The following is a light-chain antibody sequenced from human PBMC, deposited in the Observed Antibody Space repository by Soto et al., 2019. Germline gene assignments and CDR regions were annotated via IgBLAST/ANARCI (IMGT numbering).Light chain of an antibody. J-gene: IGKJ2*01. CDR3: QQYNSYSLYT. V-gene: IGKV1-5*03. CDR1: QSVDRW. CDR2: EAS. Sequence: DIQMTQSPFTLSASVGDRVTITCRASQSVDRWVAWHQQKPGKAPKLLIYEASGLESGVPSRFSGSGSGTEFTLTISSLQPDDFATYYCQQYNSYSLYTFGQGTKLEIK.